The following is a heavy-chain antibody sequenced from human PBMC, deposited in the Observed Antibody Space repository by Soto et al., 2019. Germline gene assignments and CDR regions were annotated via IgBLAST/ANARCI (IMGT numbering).Heavy chain of an antibody. J-gene: IGHJ5*02. Sequence: SGPTLVNPTQTLTLTCIFSGFSLRTSGVGVGWIRQPPGKALEWLGFIYWNDDKRYSPSLKSRPTITKDTSKNQVVLTMTNMDPVDTATYYCAKSGSSGWYGWFDPWGQGTLVTVSS. CDR1: GFSLRTSGVG. CDR3: AKSGSSGWYGWFDP. D-gene: IGHD6-19*01. CDR2: IYWNDDK. V-gene: IGHV2-5*01.